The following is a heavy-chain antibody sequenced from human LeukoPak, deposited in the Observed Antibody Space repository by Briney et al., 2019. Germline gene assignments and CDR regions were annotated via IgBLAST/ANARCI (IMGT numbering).Heavy chain of an antibody. CDR1: GFTFRSYV. D-gene: IGHD1-26*01. J-gene: IGHJ6*02. V-gene: IGHV3-23*01. Sequence: GGSLRLSCAASGFTFRSYVMSWVRQAPGKGLEWVSRISGSSGNTYYADSVKGRFTTSRDNSKNTLYLQMNSLRAEDTAVYYCAKGIGIVGVLYFYAMDVWGQGTTVTVSS. CDR3: AKGIGIVGVLYFYAMDV. CDR2: ISGSSGNT.